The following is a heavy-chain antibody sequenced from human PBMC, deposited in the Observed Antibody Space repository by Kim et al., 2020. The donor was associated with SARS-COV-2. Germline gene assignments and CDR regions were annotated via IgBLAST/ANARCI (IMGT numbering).Heavy chain of an antibody. Sequence: GGSLRLSCAASGFTFSSYAMHWVRQAPGKGLEWVAVISYDGSNKYYADSVKGRFTISRDNSKNTLYLQMNSLRAEDTAVYYCARSGVDYYDSSGWGAFDIWGQGTMVTVSS. CDR1: GFTFSSYA. J-gene: IGHJ3*02. V-gene: IGHV3-30*04. CDR2: ISYDGSNK. D-gene: IGHD3-22*01. CDR3: ARSGVDYYDSSGWGAFDI.